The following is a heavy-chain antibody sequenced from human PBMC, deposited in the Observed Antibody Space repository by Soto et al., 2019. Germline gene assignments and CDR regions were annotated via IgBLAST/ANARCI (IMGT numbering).Heavy chain of an antibody. CDR2: ISGSGGST. Sequence: PGGSLRLSCAASGFTFSSYAMSWVRQAPGKGLEWVSAISGSGGSTYYADSVKGRFTISRDNSKNTLYLQMNSLRAEDTAVYYCAKVPWGYSYGNGWFDYWGQGTLVTVSS. CDR3: AKVPWGYSYGNGWFDY. CDR1: GFTFSSYA. J-gene: IGHJ4*02. V-gene: IGHV3-23*01. D-gene: IGHD5-18*01.